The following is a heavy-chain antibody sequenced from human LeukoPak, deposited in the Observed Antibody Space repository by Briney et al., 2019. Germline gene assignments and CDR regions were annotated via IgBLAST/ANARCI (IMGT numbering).Heavy chain of an antibody. Sequence: GGSLRLSCAGSRLPFSIAWMTWVRQAPGKGLEWVGRIKSRADGGTTDYAAPVKGRFAISRDDSKSTVYLQMNSLRTEDTAVYYCTTPVHYSDSRFDFWGQGTLVTVSS. CDR2: IKSRADGGTT. CDR1: RLPFSIAW. CDR3: TTPVHYSDSRFDF. V-gene: IGHV3-15*01. J-gene: IGHJ4*02. D-gene: IGHD3-22*01.